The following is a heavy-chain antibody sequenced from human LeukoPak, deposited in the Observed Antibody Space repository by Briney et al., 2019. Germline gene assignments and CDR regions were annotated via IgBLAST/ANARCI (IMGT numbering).Heavy chain of an antibody. CDR1: GFSFTSYA. CDR2: ITHGSSYI. J-gene: IGHJ6*03. D-gene: IGHD1-1*01. CDR3: ARVEATTARSYYYYYMDV. Sequence: KAGGSLRLSCSASGFSFTSYAMNWVRQAPGKGLEWVSSITHGSSYIYYADSVRGRFSVSRDNAKNSLYLEMNSLRAEDTAVYYCARVEATTARSYYYYYMDVWGKGTTETVSS. V-gene: IGHV3-21*06.